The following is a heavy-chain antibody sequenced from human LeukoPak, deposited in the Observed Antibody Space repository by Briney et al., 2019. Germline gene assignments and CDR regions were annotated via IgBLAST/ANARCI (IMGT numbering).Heavy chain of an antibody. CDR3: ARGPRVVTAMDGPNFDY. CDR1: GYTFTSYY. D-gene: IGHD5-18*01. V-gene: IGHV1-46*01. CDR2: INPSGGST. J-gene: IGHJ4*02. Sequence: ASVKVSCKASGYTFTSYYMHWVRQAPGQGLEWMGIINPSGGSTSYAQKFQGRVTMTRDTSTSTVYMELSSLRSEDTAVYYCARGPRVVTAMDGPNFDYWGQGTLVTVSS.